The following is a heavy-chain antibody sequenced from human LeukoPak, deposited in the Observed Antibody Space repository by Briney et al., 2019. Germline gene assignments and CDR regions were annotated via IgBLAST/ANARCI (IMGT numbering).Heavy chain of an antibody. J-gene: IGHJ6*03. D-gene: IGHD3-3*01. CDR3: ARSRSIWSGNINYYYYYMDV. CDR2: INHSGST. CDR1: GGSFSGYY. V-gene: IGHV4-34*01. Sequence: NPSETLSLTCAVYGGSFSGYYWSWIRQPPGKGLEWIGEINHSGSTNYNPSVKSRVTISVDTSKNQFSLKLSSVTAADTAVYYCARSRSIWSGNINYYYYYMDVWGKGTTVTVSS.